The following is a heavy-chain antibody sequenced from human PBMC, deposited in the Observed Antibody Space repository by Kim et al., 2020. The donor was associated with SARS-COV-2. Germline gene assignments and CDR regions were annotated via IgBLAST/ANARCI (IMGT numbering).Heavy chain of an antibody. V-gene: IGHV1-18*04. CDR2: ISAYNGNK. J-gene: IGHJ6*02. Sequence: ASVKVSCKAXGYTFTSYGISWVRQAPGQGLEWMGWISAYNGNKNYAQKLQGRVTMTTDTSTSTAYMELRSLRSDDTAVYYCASPHCSSTSCYNKVPDPQVPYYFYYGMDVWGQGTTVTVSS. CDR1: GYTFTSYG. CDR3: ASPHCSSTSCYNKVPDPQVPYYFYYGMDV. D-gene: IGHD2-2*02.